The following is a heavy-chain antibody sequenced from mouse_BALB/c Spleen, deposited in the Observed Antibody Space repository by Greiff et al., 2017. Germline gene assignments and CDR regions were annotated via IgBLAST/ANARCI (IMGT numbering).Heavy chain of an antibody. CDR2: INPSSGYT. Sequence: VQLVESGAELARPGASVKMSCKASGYTFTSYTMHWVKQRPGQGLEWIGYINPSSGYTNYNQKFKDKATLTADKSSSTAYMQLSSLTSEDSAVYYCARGSSYGYYAMDYWGQGTSVTVSS. V-gene: IGHV1-4*01. D-gene: IGHD1-1*01. CDR3: ARGSSYGYYAMDY. CDR1: GYTFTSYT. J-gene: IGHJ4*01.